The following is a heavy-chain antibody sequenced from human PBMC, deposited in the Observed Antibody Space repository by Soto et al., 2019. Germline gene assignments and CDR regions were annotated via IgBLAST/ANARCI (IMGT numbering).Heavy chain of an antibody. V-gene: IGHV4-59*01. J-gene: IGHJ2*01. CDR1: GGSISSYY. D-gene: IGHD1-1*01. CDR2: IYYSGST. CDR3: ARVWTFHWYFYL. Sequence: QVQLQESGPGLVKPSETLSLTCTVSGGSISSYYWSWIRQPPGKGLEWIGYIYYSGSTNYNPSLKRRVTISVDTSKNQSSLKLSSVTAADTAVYYCARVWTFHWYFYLWGRGTLVTVSS.